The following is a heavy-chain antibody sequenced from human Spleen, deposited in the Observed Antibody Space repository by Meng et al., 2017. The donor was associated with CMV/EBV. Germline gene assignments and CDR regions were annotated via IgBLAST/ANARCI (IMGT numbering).Heavy chain of an antibody. J-gene: IGHJ1*01. Sequence: QLQLVQSGPEVKKPGASVKVSCTASGYLFISYAIHWVRQAPGQGLEWMGGIIPILGIAKIAQKFQGRVTITAGNSTGTVYMDLSSLRFEDTAVYYCARDQQLIPAEYFQHWGPGTLVTVSS. CDR2: IIPILGIA. V-gene: IGHV1-69*10. D-gene: IGHD6-13*01. CDR3: ARDQQLIPAEYFQH. CDR1: GYLFISYA.